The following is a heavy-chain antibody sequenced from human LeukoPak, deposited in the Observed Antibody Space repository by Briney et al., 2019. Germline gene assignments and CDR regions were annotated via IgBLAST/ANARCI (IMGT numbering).Heavy chain of an antibody. J-gene: IGHJ3*02. CDR3: AREGHPGAFDI. Sequence: GGSLRLSCAASGFTVSSNYMSWVRQAPGKGLEWVSSISSRSSYIYYADSVKGRFTISRDNAKNSLYLQMNSLRAEDTAVYNCAREGHPGAFDIWGQGTMVTVSS. V-gene: IGHV3-21*01. CDR1: GFTVSSNY. CDR2: ISSRSSYI.